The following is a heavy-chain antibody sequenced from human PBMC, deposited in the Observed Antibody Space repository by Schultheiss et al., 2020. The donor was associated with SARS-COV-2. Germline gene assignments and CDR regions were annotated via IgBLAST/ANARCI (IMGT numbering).Heavy chain of an antibody. Sequence: SETLSLTCTVSGGSISSYYWSWIRQPPGKGLEWIGYIYYSGSTNYNPSLKSRVTMSVDTYKNQFSLKLSSVTAADTAVYYCARAGWFGELRHDYWGQGALVTVSS. CDR2: IYYSGST. V-gene: IGHV4-59*12. CDR1: GGSISSYY. D-gene: IGHD3-10*01. CDR3: ARAGWFGELRHDY. J-gene: IGHJ4*02.